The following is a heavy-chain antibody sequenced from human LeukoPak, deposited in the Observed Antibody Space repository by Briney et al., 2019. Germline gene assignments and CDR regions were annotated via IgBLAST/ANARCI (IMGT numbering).Heavy chain of an antibody. CDR3: ARSPEMATINHPDY. CDR1: GFTFSDYY. V-gene: IGHV3-11*01. CDR2: ISSSGSTV. Sequence: GGSLRLSCAASGFTFSDYYMSWIRQAPGKGLEWVSYISSSGSTVYYADSVKGRFTISRDNAKNSLYLQMNSLRAEDTAVYYCARSPEMATINHPDYWGQGTLVTVSS. D-gene: IGHD5-24*01. J-gene: IGHJ4*02.